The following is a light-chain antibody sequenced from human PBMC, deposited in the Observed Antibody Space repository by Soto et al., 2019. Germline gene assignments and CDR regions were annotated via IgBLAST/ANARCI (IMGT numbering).Light chain of an antibody. CDR3: QQYNNWPRT. V-gene: IGKV3-15*01. CDR2: GAS. J-gene: IGKJ1*01. CDR1: QSVSSN. Sequence: EIVMTQSPATLSVSPGERATLSCRASQSVSSNLAWYQQKPGQAPRLLIYGASTRATGIPARFSGSGCGTEVTLTISSLQSEDFAVYYCQQYNNWPRTFGQGTKVEIK.